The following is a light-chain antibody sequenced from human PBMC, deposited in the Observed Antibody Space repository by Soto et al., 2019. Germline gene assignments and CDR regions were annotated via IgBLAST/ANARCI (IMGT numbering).Light chain of an antibody. J-gene: IGLJ3*02. V-gene: IGLV2-14*01. CDR3: SSYTSNTTRV. CDR2: EIS. CDR1: SSDVGGYNF. Sequence: QSALTQPASVSGSPGQAITISCTGTSSDVGGYNFVSWYQQYPGKAPKLMIFEISDRPSGVSNRFSGSKSGNTASLTISGLQAEDEADYYCSSYTSNTTRVFGGGTTLTIL.